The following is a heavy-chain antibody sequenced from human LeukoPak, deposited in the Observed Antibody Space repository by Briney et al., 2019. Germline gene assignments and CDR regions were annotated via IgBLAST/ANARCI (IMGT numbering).Heavy chain of an antibody. Sequence: GGSVRLSCAASGFTFSSYWMHWVRQAPGKGLVWVSRISSDGSSTSYADSVKGRFTISRDNAKNTLYLQMNSLRAEDTAVYHCASDFWSGYYTPMGVNYWGQGTLVTVSS. J-gene: IGHJ4*02. CDR2: ISSDGSST. CDR3: ASDFWSGYYTPMGVNY. D-gene: IGHD3-3*01. V-gene: IGHV3-74*01. CDR1: GFTFSSYW.